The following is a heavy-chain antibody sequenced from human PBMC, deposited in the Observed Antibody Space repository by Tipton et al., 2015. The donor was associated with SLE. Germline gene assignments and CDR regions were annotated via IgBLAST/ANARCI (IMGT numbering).Heavy chain of an antibody. V-gene: IGHV4-39*07. D-gene: IGHD5-12*01. CDR1: GGYISSSSYY. CDR3: ARRHYSGPFDS. J-gene: IGHJ4*02. Sequence: LRLSCTVSGGYISSSSYYWGWIRQPPGKGLEWIGSIYYSGSTYYNPSLKSRVSFSIDTSKHQFSLKLNSVTAADTAVYYCARRHYSGPFDSWGQGTLVTVSS. CDR2: IYYSGST.